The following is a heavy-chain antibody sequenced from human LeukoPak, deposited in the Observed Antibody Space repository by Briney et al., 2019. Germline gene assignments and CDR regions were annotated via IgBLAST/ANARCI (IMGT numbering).Heavy chain of an antibody. CDR1: GFTFSSYE. J-gene: IGHJ4*02. V-gene: IGHV3-48*03. D-gene: IGHD4-17*01. CDR3: ARDYDYGDYPGY. CDR2: ISSSGSTI. Sequence: GGSLRLSCAASGFTFSSYEMNWVRQAPGKGLEWVSYISSSGSTIYYADSVKGRFTISRDNANNSLYLQMNSLRAEDTALYYCARDYDYGDYPGYWGQGTLVTVSS.